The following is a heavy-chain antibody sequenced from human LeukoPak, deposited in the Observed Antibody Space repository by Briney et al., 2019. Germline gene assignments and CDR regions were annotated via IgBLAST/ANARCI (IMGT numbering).Heavy chain of an antibody. D-gene: IGHD6-19*01. CDR2: ISISTPTI. CDR3: ARYGNGWDYYIDV. V-gene: IGHV3-11*01. CDR1: GFTFSDYY. J-gene: IGHJ6*03. Sequence: GSLRLSCAASGFTFSDYYMSWIRQAPGKGLEWLSYISISTPTIYYADSVRGRFTISRDNGKNSLYLQADSLRAEDTAVYYCARYGNGWDYYIDVWGKGTTVTVSS.